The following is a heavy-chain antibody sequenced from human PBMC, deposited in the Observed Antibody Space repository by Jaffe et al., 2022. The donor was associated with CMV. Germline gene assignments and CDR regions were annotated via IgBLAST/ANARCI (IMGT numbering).Heavy chain of an antibody. Sequence: EVQLVESGGGLVQPGGSLRLSCAASGFTFSSYNMNWVRQAPGKGLEWLSYISGSSSTIYYADSVKGRFTISRDNAKNSLYLQMNSLRDEDTAVYYCTSLSSAYKFLMGWGQGTLVTVSS. CDR3: TSLSSAYKFLMG. CDR1: GFTFSSYN. CDR2: ISGSSSTI. V-gene: IGHV3-48*02. D-gene: IGHD3-22*01. J-gene: IGHJ4*02.